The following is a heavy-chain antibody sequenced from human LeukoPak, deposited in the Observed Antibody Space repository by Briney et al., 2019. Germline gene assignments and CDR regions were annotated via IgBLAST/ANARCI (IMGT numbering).Heavy chain of an antibody. V-gene: IGHV3-23*01. J-gene: IGHJ4*02. CDR1: GFTFSSYA. D-gene: IGHD3-9*01. Sequence: GGSLRLSCAASGFTFSSYAMSWVRQAPGKGLEWVSAISGSGGSTYYADSVKGRFTISRDNSKTTLYLQMNRLRAEDTAVYYCAISYDILTGYDYWGQGTLVTVSS. CDR2: ISGSGGST. CDR3: AISYDILTGYDY.